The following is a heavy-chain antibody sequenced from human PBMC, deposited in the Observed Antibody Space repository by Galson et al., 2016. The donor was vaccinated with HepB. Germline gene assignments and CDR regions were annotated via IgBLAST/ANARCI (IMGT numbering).Heavy chain of an antibody. Sequence: SVKVSCKASGYTFTDYYVMYWVRQAPGQGLEWIGRINPNTGDTNYAQKFQGRVTMTRDTSISTAYMDLTRLTDEDTAVYYCARDKGEAGGQHYFYMDVWGKGTTVTVSS. D-gene: IGHD2-8*02. CDR2: INPNTGDT. V-gene: IGHV1-2*06. J-gene: IGHJ6*03. CDR1: GYTFTDYYV. CDR3: ARDKGEAGGQHYFYMDV.